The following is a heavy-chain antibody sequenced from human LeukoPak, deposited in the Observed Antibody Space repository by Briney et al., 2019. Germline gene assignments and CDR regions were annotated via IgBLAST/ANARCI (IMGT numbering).Heavy chain of an antibody. J-gene: IGHJ6*03. CDR3: ARGNPRLGGAGYYYMDV. CDR1: GYTFTGYY. V-gene: IGHV1-2*02. Sequence: GSSVKVSCKASGYTFTGYYMHWVRQAPGQGLEWMGWINPNSGGTNYAQKFQGRVTMTRDTSISTAYMELSRLRSDDTAVYYCARGNPRLGGAGYYYMDVWGKGTTVTVSS. CDR2: INPNSGGT. D-gene: IGHD2-21*01.